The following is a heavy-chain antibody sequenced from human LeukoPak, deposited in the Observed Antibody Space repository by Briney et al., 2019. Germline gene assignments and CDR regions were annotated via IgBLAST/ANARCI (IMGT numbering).Heavy chain of an antibody. CDR2: IYHSGNT. J-gene: IGHJ3*02. CDR3: ARGFEYSSSNYAFDI. D-gene: IGHD6-6*01. V-gene: IGHV4-38-2*02. Sequence: SETLSLTCTVSGYSISSGYYWGWIRQPPGKGLEWIGTIYHSGNTYSNPSLKSRVTISLDTSKNQFSLKLSSVIAADTAVYYCARGFEYSSSNYAFDIWGQGTMVTVSS. CDR1: GYSISSGYY.